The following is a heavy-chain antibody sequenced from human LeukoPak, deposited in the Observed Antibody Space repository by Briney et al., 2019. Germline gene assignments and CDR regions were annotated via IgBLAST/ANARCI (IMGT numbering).Heavy chain of an antibody. J-gene: IGHJ4*02. CDR3: AKAQFDYGGNPWGFDY. D-gene: IGHD4-23*01. CDR1: GFTFSSYG. CDR2: ISYDGSNK. V-gene: IGHV3-30*18. Sequence: GRSLRLSCAASGFTFSSYGMHWVRQAPGKRLQWVAVISYDGSNKYYADSVKGRFTISRDNSKNTLYLQMNSLRAEDTAVYYCAKAQFDYGGNPWGFDYWGQGTLVTVSS.